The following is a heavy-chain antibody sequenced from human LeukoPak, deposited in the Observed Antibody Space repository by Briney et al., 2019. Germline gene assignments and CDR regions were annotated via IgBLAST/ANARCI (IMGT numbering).Heavy chain of an antibody. J-gene: IGHJ3*02. D-gene: IGHD3-22*01. Sequence: GGSLRLSCAASGFTFSSYSMNWVRQAPGKGLEWVSSISSSSSYIYYADSVKGRFTISRDNAKNSLYLQMNSLRAEDTAAYYWARDVDSKDAFDIWGQGTMVTVSS. CDR3: ARDVDSKDAFDI. V-gene: IGHV3-21*01. CDR2: ISSSSSYI. CDR1: GFTFSSYS.